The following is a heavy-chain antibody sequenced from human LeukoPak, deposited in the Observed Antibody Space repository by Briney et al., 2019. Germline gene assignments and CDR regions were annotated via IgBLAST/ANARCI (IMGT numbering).Heavy chain of an antibody. CDR2: INHSGST. CDR1: GGSFIGFH. D-gene: IGHD2-15*01. CDR3: ARGLSYCSGGSCYPSTLTFDY. Sequence: SEALSLTCAVYGGSFIGFHWNWIRQPPGKGLEWIGDINHSGSTNYNPSLKSRVTISVDTSKNQFSLKLSSVTAADTAVYYCARGLSYCSGGSCYPSTLTFDYWGQGTLVTVSS. J-gene: IGHJ4*02. V-gene: IGHV4-34*01.